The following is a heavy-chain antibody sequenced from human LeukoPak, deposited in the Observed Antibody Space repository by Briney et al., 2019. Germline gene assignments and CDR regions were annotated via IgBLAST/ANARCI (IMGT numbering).Heavy chain of an antibody. J-gene: IGHJ4*02. V-gene: IGHV3-33*01. Sequence: GGSLRLSCAASGFTFSSYGMHWDRQAPGKGLEWVAVIWYDGSNKYYADSVKGRFTIARDNSKNTLYLQMNSLRADDTAVYYCARDSWGFDYWGQGTLVTVSS. CDR3: ARDSWGFDY. CDR1: GFTFSSYG. D-gene: IGHD7-27*01. CDR2: IWYDGSNK.